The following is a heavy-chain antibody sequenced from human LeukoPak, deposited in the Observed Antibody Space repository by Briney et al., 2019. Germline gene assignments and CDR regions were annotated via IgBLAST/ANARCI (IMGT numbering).Heavy chain of an antibody. Sequence: PGGSLRLSCAASGFTFSSYAMSWVRQAPGKGLEWVSAISGSGGSTYYADSVKGRFTISRDNSKSTLYLQMNSLRAEDTAVYYCAKIGGKTVVTRRWDYWGQGTLVTVSS. CDR3: AKIGGKTVVTRRWDY. D-gene: IGHD4-23*01. J-gene: IGHJ4*02. V-gene: IGHV3-23*01. CDR1: GFTFSSYA. CDR2: ISGSGGST.